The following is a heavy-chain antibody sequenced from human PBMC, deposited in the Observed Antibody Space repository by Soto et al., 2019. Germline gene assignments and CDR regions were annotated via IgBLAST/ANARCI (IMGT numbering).Heavy chain of an antibody. D-gene: IGHD4-17*01. CDR3: ARGDEMTAVTIFEY. J-gene: IGHJ4*02. V-gene: IGHV1-69*01. CDR2: VIPFFNTS. Sequence: SVKVSCKASGGSFVRYSFVWVRQSPGQGLEWIGGVIPFFNTSNYSLKFQGRVAIFADLSTSTVFMELRSLRSEDTALYYCARGDEMTAVTIFEYWGQGTLVTVSS. CDR1: GGSFVRYS.